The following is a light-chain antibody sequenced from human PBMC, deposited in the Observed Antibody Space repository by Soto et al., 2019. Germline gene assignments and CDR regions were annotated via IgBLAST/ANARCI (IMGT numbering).Light chain of an antibody. CDR1: QTIFPY. CDR2: AAS. V-gene: IGKV1-39*01. Sequence: DIQMTQSPSSLSASVGDRVTITCRTSQTIFPYLNWYQQKPGKAPKLLIYAASNLQSGLPSRFSGSGSGTDFTLTISSLQPADFATYYCQESYNAPGTFGPGTRVDI. CDR3: QESYNAPGT. J-gene: IGKJ3*01.